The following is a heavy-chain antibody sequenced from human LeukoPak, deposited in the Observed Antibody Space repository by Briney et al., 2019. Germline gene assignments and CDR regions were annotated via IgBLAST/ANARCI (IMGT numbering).Heavy chain of an antibody. J-gene: IGHJ4*02. CDR2: IYYSGST. D-gene: IGHD6-13*01. Sequence: SETLSLTCTVSGGSISSYYWSWIRQPPGKGLEWIGYIYYSGSTNYNPSLKSRVTISVDTSKNQFSLKLSSVTPADTAVYYCARQVYSSSWSYYFEYWGQGILVTVSS. CDR1: GGSISSYY. CDR3: ARQVYSSSWSYYFEY. V-gene: IGHV4-59*01.